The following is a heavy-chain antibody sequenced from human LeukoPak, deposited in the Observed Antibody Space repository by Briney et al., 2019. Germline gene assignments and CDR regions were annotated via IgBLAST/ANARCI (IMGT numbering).Heavy chain of an antibody. J-gene: IGHJ6*03. Sequence: SVKVSCKASGGTFSSYSITWVRQAPGQGLEWMGGIMPRFNTANYAQQFQGRVTITTDESTSTAYMELSSLRFEDTAMYYCARVDRYHYYLDVWGKGTTVTVSS. CDR1: GGTFSSYS. CDR2: IMPRFNTA. V-gene: IGHV1-69*05. CDR3: ARVDRYHYYLDV.